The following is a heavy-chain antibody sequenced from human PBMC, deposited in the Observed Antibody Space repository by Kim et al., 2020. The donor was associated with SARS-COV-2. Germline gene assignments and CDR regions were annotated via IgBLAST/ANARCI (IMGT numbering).Heavy chain of an antibody. CDR2: SYYRCNT. CDR1: GGSISGYY. D-gene: IGHD5-18*01. Sequence: SETLSLTCSVSGGSISGYYWSWIRQSPGKGLEWIGYSYYRCNTSYNPSLESRVTMSLDTSNNQYSLTLTSVTAADTAVYFCASESWIPGCVYLHSMDA. J-gene: IGHJ6*03. V-gene: IGHV4-59*01. CDR3: ASESWIPGCVYLHSMDA.